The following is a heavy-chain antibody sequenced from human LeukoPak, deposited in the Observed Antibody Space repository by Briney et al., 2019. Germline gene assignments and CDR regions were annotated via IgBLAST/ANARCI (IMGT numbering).Heavy chain of an antibody. J-gene: IGHJ4*02. CDR1: GFTFSNTW. V-gene: IGHV3-15*01. CDR3: ASGRVRDY. CDR2: TDGGTT. D-gene: IGHD1-1*01. Sequence: GGSLRLSCAASGFTFSNTWMTWVRQAPGKGLEWVGRTDGGTTDYAAPVKGRFTISRDDSKNTLYLQMNSLQTDDSAMYYCASGRVRDYWGQGTLVTVSS.